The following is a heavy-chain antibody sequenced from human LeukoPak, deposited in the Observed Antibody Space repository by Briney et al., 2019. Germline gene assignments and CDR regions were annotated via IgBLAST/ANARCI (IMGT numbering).Heavy chain of an antibody. J-gene: IGHJ4*02. CDR1: GYTFTSYA. CDR3: ARGVATNRYYFDY. Sequence: AASVKVSFKASGYTFTSYAMHWVRQAPGRRLEWMGWINAGNGNTKYSQKFQGRVTITRDTSASTAYMELSSLRSEDTAVYSCARGVATNRYYFDYWGQGTLVTVSS. V-gene: IGHV1-3*01. CDR2: INAGNGNT. D-gene: IGHD5-12*01.